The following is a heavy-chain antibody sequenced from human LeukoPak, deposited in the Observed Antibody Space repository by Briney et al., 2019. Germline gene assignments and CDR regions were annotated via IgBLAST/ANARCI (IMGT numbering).Heavy chain of an antibody. Sequence: PGGSLRLSCAASGFTFSSYAMSWVRQAPGKGLEWVSAISGSGGSTYYADSVKGRFTISRDNSKNTLYLQMNSLRAEDTALYHCARDAHCSSTSCDKPLWYFDLWGRGTLVTVSS. J-gene: IGHJ2*01. D-gene: IGHD2-2*02. CDR2: ISGSGGST. V-gene: IGHV3-23*01. CDR3: ARDAHCSSTSCDKPLWYFDL. CDR1: GFTFSSYA.